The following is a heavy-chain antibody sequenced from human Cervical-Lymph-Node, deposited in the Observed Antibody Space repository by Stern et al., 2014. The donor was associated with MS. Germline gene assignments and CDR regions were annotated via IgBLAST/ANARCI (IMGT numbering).Heavy chain of an antibody. CDR3: AREIEDQNARGRIDP. D-gene: IGHD3-16*01. V-gene: IGHV1-18*04. CDR2: ISAYNGNT. CDR1: GYTFTSYG. J-gene: IGHJ5*02. Sequence: VPLVESAAEVKKPGASVKVSCKASGYTFTSYGISWVRQAPGQWLAWMGWISAYNGNTNYAQKLQGRVTMTTDTSTSTAYMELRSLRSDDTAVYYCAREIEDQNARGRIDPWGQGTLVTVSS.